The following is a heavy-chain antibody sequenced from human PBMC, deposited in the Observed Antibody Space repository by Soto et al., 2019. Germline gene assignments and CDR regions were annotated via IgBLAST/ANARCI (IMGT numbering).Heavy chain of an antibody. Sequence: EVQVLESGGGLVQPGGSLRLSCAASGFTFSSYAMSWVRQAPGQGLEWVSAISGSGSNPYYADSVKGRFTISRDNSKNTLYLQMNRLRAEDTAQYYCAHTASMTIRDGFDHWGQGTMVTVSS. J-gene: IGHJ4*02. V-gene: IGHV3-23*01. CDR2: ISGSGSNP. D-gene: IGHD4-17*01. CDR3: AHTASMTIRDGFDH. CDR1: GFTFSSYA.